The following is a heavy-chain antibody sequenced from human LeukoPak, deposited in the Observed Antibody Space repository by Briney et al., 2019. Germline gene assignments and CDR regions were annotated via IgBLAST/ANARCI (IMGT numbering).Heavy chain of an antibody. J-gene: IGHJ4*02. CDR3: ARVEYHYDSSGYYDY. Sequence: ASVKVSCKASGYTFTGHYTNWVRQAPGQGLEWMGWINPNSGGTNYAQKFQGRVTMTRDTSISTAYMELNSLRSDDTAVYYCARVEYHYDSSGYYDYWGQGTLVTVSS. CDR1: GYTFTGHY. CDR2: INPNSGGT. D-gene: IGHD3-22*01. V-gene: IGHV1-2*02.